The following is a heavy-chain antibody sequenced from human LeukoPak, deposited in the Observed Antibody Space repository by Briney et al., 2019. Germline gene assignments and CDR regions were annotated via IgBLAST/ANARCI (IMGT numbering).Heavy chain of an antibody. CDR3: ARETRLTGFFGGLGFNY. J-gene: IGHJ4*02. V-gene: IGHV4-59*01. CDR2: IYDNGNT. D-gene: IGHD3-16*01. Sequence: SETLSLTCTVSGGSISGWYWSWIRQPPGKGLEWIGYIYDNGNTNYNPSLKSRVTMSVDTFKNQFSMKLSSVTAADTATYYCARETRLTGFFGGLGFNYWGQGTLVTVSS. CDR1: GGSISGWY.